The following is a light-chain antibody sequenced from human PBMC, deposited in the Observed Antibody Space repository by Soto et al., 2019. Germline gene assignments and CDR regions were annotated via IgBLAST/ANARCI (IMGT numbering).Light chain of an antibody. Sequence: QSVLTQPASVSGSPGQSITISCTGTSSDIGAYNFVSWYQHHPGNPPKLLIYDVTNRPSGVSNRFSASKSGNTASLTISGLQTEDEAEYYSSSHTSSRSLVFGTGTKVTVL. V-gene: IGLV2-14*03. CDR2: DVT. J-gene: IGLJ1*01. CDR3: SSHTSSRSLV. CDR1: SSDIGAYNF.